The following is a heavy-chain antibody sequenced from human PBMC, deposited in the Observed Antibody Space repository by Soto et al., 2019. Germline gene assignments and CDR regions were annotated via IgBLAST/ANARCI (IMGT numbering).Heavy chain of an antibody. CDR1: GFTFSIFS. CDR2: ISSSSTLI. D-gene: IGHD5-18*01. V-gene: IGHV3-21*01. Sequence: GGSLRLSCAASGFTFSIFSMNWVRHAPGKGLEWVSSISSSSTLIYYADSLKGRFTVSRDNAKNSLFLQVNSLRAEDTAVYYCARVYTNGYGFDSWGQGTPVTVSS. CDR3: ARVYTNGYGFDS. J-gene: IGHJ4*02.